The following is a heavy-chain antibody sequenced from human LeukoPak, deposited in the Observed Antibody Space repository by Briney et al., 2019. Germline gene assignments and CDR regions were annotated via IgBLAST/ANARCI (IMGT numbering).Heavy chain of an antibody. D-gene: IGHD2-15*01. CDR1: GFTFSSYG. V-gene: IGHV3-30*18. CDR2: ISYDGSNT. CDR3: AKELNDIVVVVAAISNGMDV. Sequence: PGRSLRLSCAASGFTFSSYGMHWVRQAPGKGLEWVAVISYDGSNTYYADSVKGRFTISRDNSKNTLYLQMNSLRAEDTAVYYCAKELNDIVVVVAAISNGMDVWGQGTTVTVSS. J-gene: IGHJ6*02.